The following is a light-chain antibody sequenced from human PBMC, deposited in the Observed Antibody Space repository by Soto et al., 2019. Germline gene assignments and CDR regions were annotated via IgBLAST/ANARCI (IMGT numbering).Light chain of an antibody. Sequence: QSALTQPASVSRSPGQSITISCTGTSSDVGSYNLVSWYQHHPGKAPKLMIYEGSKRPSGVSNRFSGSKSGNTASLTISGLQAEDEADYYCCSFAGSSTFLFGGGTQLTVL. CDR2: EGS. J-gene: IGLJ3*02. V-gene: IGLV2-23*01. CDR3: CSFAGSSTFL. CDR1: SSDVGSYNL.